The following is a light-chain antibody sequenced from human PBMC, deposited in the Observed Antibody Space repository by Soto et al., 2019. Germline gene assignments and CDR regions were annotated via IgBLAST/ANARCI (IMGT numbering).Light chain of an antibody. J-gene: IGKJ3*01. CDR1: QGISNY. V-gene: IGKV1-27*01. CDR2: AAS. CDR3: QMYNSALLFT. Sequence: DIQMTQSPSSLSASVGDRVTITCRASQGISNYLAWYQQKPGKVPKLLIYAASTLQSGVPSRFSRSGSGTAFTLTLSSLQPEDVATYYYQMYNSALLFTFGPGTKLDI.